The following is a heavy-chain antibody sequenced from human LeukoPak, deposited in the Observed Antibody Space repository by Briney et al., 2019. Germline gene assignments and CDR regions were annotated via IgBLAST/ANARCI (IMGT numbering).Heavy chain of an antibody. CDR2: IGYTGDST. CDR1: GFTFSSYA. Sequence: PGGSLRLSCAVSGFTFSSYAMNWVRQAPGKGLEWVSGIGYTGDSTFYADSVKGRFTVSRDSSKNTLFLHMKSLRAEDTALYYCAKSPTVDAAFDIWGQGTMVTASS. D-gene: IGHD4-23*01. CDR3: AKSPTVDAAFDI. J-gene: IGHJ3*02. V-gene: IGHV3-23*01.